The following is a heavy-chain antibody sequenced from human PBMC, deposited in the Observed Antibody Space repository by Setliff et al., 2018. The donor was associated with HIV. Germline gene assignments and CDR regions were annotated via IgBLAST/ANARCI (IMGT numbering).Heavy chain of an antibody. CDR1: GYSISSGYF. CDR3: AGHFYYSGSGIWAGLDS. V-gene: IGHV4-38-2*01. D-gene: IGHD3-10*01. Sequence: SETLSLTCVVSGYSISSGYFWGWIRQPPGEGLEWIGFIYYTGSTNYNPTLKSRVTMSVDTSKKQFSLKLTSVTAADTAVYYCAGHFYYSGSGIWAGLDSWGQGTLVTVSS. J-gene: IGHJ4*02. CDR2: IYYTGST.